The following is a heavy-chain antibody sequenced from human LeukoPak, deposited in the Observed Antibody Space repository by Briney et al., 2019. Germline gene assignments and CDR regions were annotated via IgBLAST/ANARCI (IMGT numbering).Heavy chain of an antibody. Sequence: PGGSLRLSRAASGFTFSSYSMNWVRQAPGKGLEWVSSISSSSSYIYYADSVKGRFTISRDNAKNSLYLQMNSLRAEDTAVYYCAKDRIVGTNYLGYGMDVWGQGTTVTVSS. J-gene: IGHJ6*02. CDR2: ISSSSSYI. V-gene: IGHV3-21*01. D-gene: IGHD1-26*01. CDR1: GFTFSSYS. CDR3: AKDRIVGTNYLGYGMDV.